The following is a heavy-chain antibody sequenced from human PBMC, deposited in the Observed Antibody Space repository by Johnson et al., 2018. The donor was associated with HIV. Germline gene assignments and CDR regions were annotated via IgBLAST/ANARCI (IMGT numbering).Heavy chain of an antibody. V-gene: IGHV3-66*01. CDR1: AFTFSSYA. D-gene: IGHD6-19*01. CDR2: IYSGGST. CDR3: ARDQSNGWNRGAFDI. Sequence: VQLVESGGGMVQPGGSLRLSCAASAFTFSSYAMHWVRQAPGKGLEWVAVIYSGGSTYYADSVKGRFTISRDNSKNTLYLHMNSLRAEDTAVYYCARDQSNGWNRGAFDIWGQGTVVTVSS. J-gene: IGHJ3*02.